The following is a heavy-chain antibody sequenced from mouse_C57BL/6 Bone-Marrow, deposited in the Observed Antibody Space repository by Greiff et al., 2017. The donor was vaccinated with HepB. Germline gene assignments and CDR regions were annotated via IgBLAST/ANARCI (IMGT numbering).Heavy chain of an antibody. CDR3: ARRSLGAMDY. J-gene: IGHJ4*01. D-gene: IGHD3-1*01. Sequence: EVMLVESGGDLVKPGGSLKLSCAASGFTFSSYGMSWVRQTPDKRLEWVATISSGGSYTYYPDSVKGRFTISRDNAKNTLYLQMSSLKSEDTAMYYCARRSLGAMDYWGQGTSVTVSS. V-gene: IGHV5-6*02. CDR2: ISSGGSYT. CDR1: GFTFSSYG.